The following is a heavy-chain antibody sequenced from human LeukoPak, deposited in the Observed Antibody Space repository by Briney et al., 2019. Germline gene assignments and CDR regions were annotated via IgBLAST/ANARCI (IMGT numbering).Heavy chain of an antibody. CDR2: ISSSGRTT. CDR1: GFTFSSYS. V-gene: IGHV3-48*02. Sequence: GGSLRLSCAASGFTFSSYSMNWVRQAPGKGLEWVSYISSSGRTTYYADSVTGRSTISRDNARNSLYLQMNSLRDEDTAVYYCARGSGEYYWGQGTLVTVSS. CDR3: ARGSGEYY. D-gene: IGHD3-10*01. J-gene: IGHJ4*02.